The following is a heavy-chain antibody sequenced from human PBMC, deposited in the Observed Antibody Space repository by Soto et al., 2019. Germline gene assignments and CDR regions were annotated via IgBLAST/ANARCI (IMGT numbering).Heavy chain of an antibody. D-gene: IGHD3-16*01. V-gene: IGHV3-48*02. CDR2: IGHRSVAT. CDR1: GFSFSTSS. CDR3: AKGRGGRSVDF. Sequence: EVQLVESGGGLEQPGGSLRLSCADSGFSFSTSSMNWVRQAPGKGLEWISYIGHRSVATSYADSVRGRFSISRDNAKSAVYLQMNSLKDDVLAVYYCAKGRGGRSVDFLGPGTLGTVSS. J-gene: IGHJ4*02.